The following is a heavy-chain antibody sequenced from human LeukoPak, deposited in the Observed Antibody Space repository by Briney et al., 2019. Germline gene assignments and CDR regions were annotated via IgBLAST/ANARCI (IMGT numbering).Heavy chain of an antibody. D-gene: IGHD2-21*02. Sequence: SETLSLTCTVSGGSISSYYWSWIRQPPGKGLEWIGYIYYSGSTNYNPSLKSRVTISVDTSKNQFSLKLSSVTAADTAVYYCARHHGASRVTADFDPWGQGALVTVSS. V-gene: IGHV4-59*08. CDR3: ARHHGASRVTADFDP. J-gene: IGHJ5*02. CDR2: IYYSGST. CDR1: GGSISSYY.